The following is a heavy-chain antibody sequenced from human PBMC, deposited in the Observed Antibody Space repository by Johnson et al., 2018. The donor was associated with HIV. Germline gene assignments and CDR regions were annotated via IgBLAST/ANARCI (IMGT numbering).Heavy chain of an antibody. V-gene: IGHV3-53*01. CDR2: IYSGGNT. Sequence: LEWVSVIYSGGNTYYTDSVKGRFTISRDNSDNTMYLQMNSLRDEDTAVYYCARAPHDAFDVWGQGTMVTVSS. J-gene: IGHJ3*01. CDR3: ARAPHDAFDV.